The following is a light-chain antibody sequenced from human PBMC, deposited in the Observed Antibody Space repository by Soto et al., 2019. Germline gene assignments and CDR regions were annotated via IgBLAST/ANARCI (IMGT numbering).Light chain of an antibody. CDR3: AAWDDSLNGHVV. CDR2: SNN. V-gene: IGLV1-44*01. J-gene: IGLJ2*01. Sequence: QSVLTQPPSESRTPGQRVTISCSGSRSNIGSNTVNWYQQLPGTAPKFLIYSNNQRPSGVPKRFSGSKSGTSASLAISGLQSEDEADYYCAAWDDSLNGHVVFGGGTKLTVL. CDR1: RSNIGSNT.